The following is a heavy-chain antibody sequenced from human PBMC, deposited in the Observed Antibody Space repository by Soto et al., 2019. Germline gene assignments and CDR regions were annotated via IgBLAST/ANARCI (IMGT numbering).Heavy chain of an antibody. Sequence: ASGKVSCKGSGYTLTELSMHWVRQAPGKGLEWMGGFDPEDGETIYAQKFQGRVTMTEDTSTDTAYMELSSLRSEDTAVYYCATVGSGDRDYWGQGTLVTVSS. CDR1: GYTLTELS. CDR3: ATVGSGDRDY. J-gene: IGHJ4*02. CDR2: FDPEDGET. V-gene: IGHV1-24*01. D-gene: IGHD4-17*01.